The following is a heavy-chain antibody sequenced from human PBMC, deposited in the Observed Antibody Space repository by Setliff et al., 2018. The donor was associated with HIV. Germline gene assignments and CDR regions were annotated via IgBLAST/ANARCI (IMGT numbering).Heavy chain of an antibody. D-gene: IGHD3-22*01. V-gene: IGHV4-34*01. CDR1: GGSFSDYY. Sequence: SETLSLTCAVYGGSFSDYYWSWIRQPPGKGLEWIGEINHSGSTNYNPSLKSRVTISADTSKNQFSLKLTSVTAADTAVYYCARGTVITYFYDSSGSFDYWGQGTLVTVSS. J-gene: IGHJ4*02. CDR3: ARGTVITYFYDSSGSFDY. CDR2: INHSGST.